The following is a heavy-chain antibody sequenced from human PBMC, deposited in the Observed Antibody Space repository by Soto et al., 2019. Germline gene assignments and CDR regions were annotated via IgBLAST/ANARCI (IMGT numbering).Heavy chain of an antibody. CDR1: GFTFSSYA. D-gene: IGHD3-22*01. CDR3: ARETTMIVVLDY. J-gene: IGHJ4*02. V-gene: IGHV3-30-3*01. Sequence: GGSLRLSCAASGFTFSSYAMHWVRQAPGKGLEWVAVISYDGSNKYYADSVKGRFTISRDNSKNTLYLQMNSLRAEDTAVYYCARETTMIVVLDYWGQGTLVTVSS. CDR2: ISYDGSNK.